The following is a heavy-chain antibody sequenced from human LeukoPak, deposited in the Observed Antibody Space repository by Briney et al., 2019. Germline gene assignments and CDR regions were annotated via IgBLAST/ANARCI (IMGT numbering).Heavy chain of an antibody. V-gene: IGHV3-74*01. J-gene: IGHJ3*02. D-gene: IGHD1-26*01. CDR3: VREVGAPGLFDI. CDR2: ISRDGTVT. Sequence: PGGSLRLSCVGSQFSFTNNWMHWVRQVPGKGLMWVSRISRDGTVTDYADSVKGRFAISRDNAKNTLYLEMNSLRGEDTGLFYCVREVGAPGLFDIWGQGTLVTVSS. CDR1: QFSFTNNW.